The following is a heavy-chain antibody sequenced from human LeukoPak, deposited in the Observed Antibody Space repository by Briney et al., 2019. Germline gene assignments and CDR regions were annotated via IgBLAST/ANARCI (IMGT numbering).Heavy chain of an antibody. Sequence: ASVKVSCKASGYTFTSYGISWVRQAPGQGLEWMGWISAYNGNTNYAQKLQGRVTMTTDTSTSTAYMELRSLRSDDTAVYYCARIRGVRGVPSHFDYWGQGTLVTVSS. V-gene: IGHV1-18*01. CDR3: ARIRGVRGVPSHFDY. CDR1: GYTFTSYG. CDR2: ISAYNGNT. D-gene: IGHD3-10*01. J-gene: IGHJ4*02.